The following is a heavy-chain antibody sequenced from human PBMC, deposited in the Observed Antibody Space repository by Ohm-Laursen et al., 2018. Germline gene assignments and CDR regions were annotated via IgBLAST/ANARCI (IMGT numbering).Heavy chain of an antibody. CDR2: IYYSGST. D-gene: IGHD3-16*01. V-gene: IGHV4-59*01. CDR3: AEEGGGGGMGV. CDR1: GGSISSYY. Sequence: TLSLTCTASGGSISSYYWSWIRQPPGKGLEWIGYIYYSGSTNYNPSLKSRVTISVDTSKNQFSLKLSSVTAADTAVYYWAEEGGGGGMGVWGQGTTVTVSS. J-gene: IGHJ6*02.